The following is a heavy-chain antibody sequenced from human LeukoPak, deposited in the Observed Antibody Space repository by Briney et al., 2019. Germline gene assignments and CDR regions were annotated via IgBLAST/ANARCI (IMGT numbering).Heavy chain of an antibody. CDR1: GYSISSGYY. V-gene: IGHV4-38-2*02. Sequence: SETLSLTCTVSGYSISSGYYWGWIRQPPGKGLEWIGSIYHSGSTYYNPSLKSRVTISVDTFKNQFSLKLSSVTAADTAVYYCARDFFGERRFDPWGQGTLVTVSS. CDR2: IYHSGST. D-gene: IGHD1-1*01. CDR3: ARDFFGERRFDP. J-gene: IGHJ5*02.